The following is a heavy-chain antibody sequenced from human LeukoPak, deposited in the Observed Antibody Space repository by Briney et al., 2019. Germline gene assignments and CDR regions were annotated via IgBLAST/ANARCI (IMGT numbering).Heavy chain of an antibody. CDR1: GFTFSDYW. J-gene: IGHJ4*02. Sequence: PGGSLRLSCAASGFTFSDYWMSWVRQAPGKGLEWVSHINQDGSEKYYVDSVKGRFTISRDNAKTSLYLQMNSLRAEDTAVYFCARMTTFDYWGQGTLVTLS. V-gene: IGHV3-7*04. D-gene: IGHD4-11*01. CDR2: INQDGSEK. CDR3: ARMTTFDY.